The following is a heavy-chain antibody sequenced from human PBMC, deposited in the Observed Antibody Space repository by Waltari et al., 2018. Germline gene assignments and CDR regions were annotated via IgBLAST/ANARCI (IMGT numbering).Heavy chain of an antibody. CDR2: IYYSGST. Sequence: QVQLQESGPGLVKPSETLSLTCTVSGGSISSYYWSWLRQPPGKGLEWIGYIYYSGSTNYNPSLKSRVTISVDTSKNQFSLKLSSVTAADTAVYYCARDRRGSIAARPGPNWFDPWGQGTLVTVSS. V-gene: IGHV4-59*01. CDR1: GGSISSYY. CDR3: ARDRRGSIAARPGPNWFDP. J-gene: IGHJ5*02. D-gene: IGHD6-6*01.